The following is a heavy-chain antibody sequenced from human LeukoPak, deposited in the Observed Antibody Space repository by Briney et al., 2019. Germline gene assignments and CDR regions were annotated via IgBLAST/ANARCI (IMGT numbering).Heavy chain of an antibody. J-gene: IGHJ3*02. CDR3: ARGGYTYGYLSDAFDI. CDR1: GYTFTSYY. D-gene: IGHD5-18*01. CDR2: INPMSGSP. V-gene: IGHV1-46*01. Sequence: ASVKVSCKASGYTFTSYYMHWVRQAPGHGLEWMGIINPMSGSPNYVQKFQGRVTLTRDTSTTTVYMELRSMRPEDTAAYYCARGGYTYGYLSDAFDIWGQGTMVTVCS.